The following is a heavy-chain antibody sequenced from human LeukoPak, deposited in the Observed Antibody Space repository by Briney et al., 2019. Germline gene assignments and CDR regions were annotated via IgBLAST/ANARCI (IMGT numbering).Heavy chain of an antibody. Sequence: ASVKVSCKASGYTFTGYYMHWVRQAPGQGLEWMGWISGYNGNRKYAQKLQGRVTMTTDTSTSTAYMELRSLRSDDTAVYYCTRVGDSSGWSYYFDNWGQGTLVSVSS. D-gene: IGHD6-19*01. CDR1: GYTFTGYY. CDR2: ISGYNGNR. J-gene: IGHJ4*02. V-gene: IGHV1-18*04. CDR3: TRVGDSSGWSYYFDN.